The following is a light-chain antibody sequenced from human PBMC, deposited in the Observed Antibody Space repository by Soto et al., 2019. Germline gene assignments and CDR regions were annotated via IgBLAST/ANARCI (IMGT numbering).Light chain of an antibody. CDR2: DVT. V-gene: IGLV2-14*03. CDR3: SSYTTSNSRQIV. J-gene: IGLJ1*01. CDR1: SSDVGGYNY. Sequence: QSVLTQPASVSGSPGQSITISCTGTSSDVGGYNYVSWYQHHPGKAPKLIIYDVTNRPSGVSNPFSGSKSDNTASLTISGLQPEDEAEYYCSSYTTSNSRQIVFGTGTKLTVL.